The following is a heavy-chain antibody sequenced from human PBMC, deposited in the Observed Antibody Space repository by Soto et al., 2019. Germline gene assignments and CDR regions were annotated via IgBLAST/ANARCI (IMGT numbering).Heavy chain of an antibody. J-gene: IGHJ4*01. D-gene: IGHD2-2*01. Sequence: PGGSLRLSCAASGFTFSSYSMNWVRQAPGKGLEWVSSISSSSSYIYYADSVKGRFTISRDNSKNLLYLQMNSLRAEDTAIYYCAKDSHWAIISPTHDYWGDGTLVTVSS. CDR3: AKDSHWAIISPTHDY. CDR2: ISSSSSYI. CDR1: GFTFSSYS. V-gene: IGHV3-21*04.